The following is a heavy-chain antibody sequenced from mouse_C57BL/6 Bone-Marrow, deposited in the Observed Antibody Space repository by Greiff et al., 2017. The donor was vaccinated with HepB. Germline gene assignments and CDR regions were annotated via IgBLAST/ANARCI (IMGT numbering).Heavy chain of an antibody. Sequence: EVKVVESGGGLVKPGGSLKLSCAASGFTFSDYGMHWVRQAPEKGLEWVAYISSGSSTIYYADTVKGRFTISRDNAKNTLFLQMTSLRSEDTAMYYCAREIYDGYYIDYWGQGTTLTVSS. CDR2: ISSGSSTI. CDR1: GFTFSDYG. D-gene: IGHD2-3*01. CDR3: AREIYDGYYIDY. J-gene: IGHJ2*01. V-gene: IGHV5-17*01.